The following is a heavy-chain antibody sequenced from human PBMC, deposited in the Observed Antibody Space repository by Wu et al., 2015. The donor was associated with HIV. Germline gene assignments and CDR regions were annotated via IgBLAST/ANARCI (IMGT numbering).Heavy chain of an antibody. J-gene: IGHJ6*02. CDR2: IIPNHGAA. Sequence: QVHLVQFGGEVKKPGSSVKVTCKASGDGFTSYAVSWVRQAPGQGLEWMGRIIPNHGAANYAEKFEDRVTITADEGTNTAYMDLSRLRSEDTAIYYCATNTASVATSLYSLGVWGQGTTVTVSS. CDR3: ATNTASVATSLYSLGV. V-gene: IGHV1-69*11. CDR1: GDGFTSYA. D-gene: IGHD6-19*01.